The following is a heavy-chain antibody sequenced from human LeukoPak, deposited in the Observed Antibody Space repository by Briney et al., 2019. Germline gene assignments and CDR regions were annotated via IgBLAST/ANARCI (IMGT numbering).Heavy chain of an antibody. Sequence: GGSLRLSCAASGFTFSDYAMSWVRQAPGKGLEWVSAITGGGDTTYYADSVKGRFTISRDNSKNTLYLQMNSLRAEDTAVYYCAKDGRGGDCTSASCTNWFGPWGQGTLVTVSS. D-gene: IGHD2-2*01. CDR2: ITGGGDTT. J-gene: IGHJ5*02. CDR1: GFTFSDYA. V-gene: IGHV3-23*01. CDR3: AKDGRGGDCTSASCTNWFGP.